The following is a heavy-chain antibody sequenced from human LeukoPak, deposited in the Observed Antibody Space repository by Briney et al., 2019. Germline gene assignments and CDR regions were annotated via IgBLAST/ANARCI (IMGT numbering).Heavy chain of an antibody. J-gene: IGHJ4*02. D-gene: IGHD2-15*01. CDR1: GFPFSSRW. CDR3: ARYCGGGSCFGY. CDR2: IKADGSEK. V-gene: IGHV3-7*04. Sequence: PGGSLRLSCAASGFPFSSRWMSWVRQAPGKRLEWVANIKADGSEKYYVDSVKGRFTVSRDNAKNSLYLQMNSLRAEDTGLYYCARYCGGGSCFGYWGRGTLVTVSS.